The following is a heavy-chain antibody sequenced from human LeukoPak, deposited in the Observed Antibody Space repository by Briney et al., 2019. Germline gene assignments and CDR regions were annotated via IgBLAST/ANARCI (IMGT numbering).Heavy chain of an antibody. CDR1: GFTFSSYA. D-gene: IGHD1-1*01. CDR2: ISGSGGST. Sequence: GGSLRLSCAASGFTFSSYAMSWVRQAPGKGLEWVSAISGSGGSTYYADSVKGRFTISRDNSKNTLYLQMNSLRAEDTAVYYCASGFRGQLGYFDYWGQGTLVTVSS. CDR3: ASGFRGQLGYFDY. V-gene: IGHV3-23*01. J-gene: IGHJ4*02.